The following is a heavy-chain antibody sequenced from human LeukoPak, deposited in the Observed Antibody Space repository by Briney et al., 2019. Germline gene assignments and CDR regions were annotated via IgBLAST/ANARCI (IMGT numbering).Heavy chain of an antibody. V-gene: IGHV3-23*01. CDR3: AKAVRLDDAFDI. Sequence: GGSLRLSCAASGFTFSSYAINWVRQAPGKGLEWVSGITGSGGSTYYADSVKGRFTISRDNSKNTLYLQMNSLRAEDTAVYYCAKAVRLDDAFDIWGQGTMVTVSS. CDR2: ITGSGGST. D-gene: IGHD6-19*01. J-gene: IGHJ3*02. CDR1: GFTFSSYA.